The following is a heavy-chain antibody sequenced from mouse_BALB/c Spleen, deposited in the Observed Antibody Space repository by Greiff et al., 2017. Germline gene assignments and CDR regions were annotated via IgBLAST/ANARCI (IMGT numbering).Heavy chain of an antibody. CDR1: GFTFSDYY. CDR2: ISDGGSYT. V-gene: IGHV5-4*02. J-gene: IGHJ1*01. CDR3: ARDPGYYGSRAWYFDV. Sequence: EVHLVESGGGLVKPGGSLKLSCAASGFTFSDYYMYWVRQTPEKRLEWVATISDGGSYTYYPDSVKGRFTISRDNAKNNLYLQMSSLKSEDTAMYYCARDPGYYGSRAWYFDVWGAGTTVTVSS. D-gene: IGHD1-1*01.